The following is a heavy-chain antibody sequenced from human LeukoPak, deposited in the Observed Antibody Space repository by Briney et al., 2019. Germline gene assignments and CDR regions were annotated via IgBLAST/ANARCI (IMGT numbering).Heavy chain of an antibody. V-gene: IGHV3-23*01. D-gene: IGHD3-10*01. CDR1: GFTFSSYW. Sequence: PGGSLRLSCVASGFTFSSYWMTWVRQAPGKGLEWVSAISGSGGSTYYADSVKGRFTISRDNSKNTLYLQMNSLRAEDTAVYYCAKEGVVRGVSGAFDIWGQGTMVTVSS. CDR3: AKEGVVRGVSGAFDI. J-gene: IGHJ3*02. CDR2: ISGSGGST.